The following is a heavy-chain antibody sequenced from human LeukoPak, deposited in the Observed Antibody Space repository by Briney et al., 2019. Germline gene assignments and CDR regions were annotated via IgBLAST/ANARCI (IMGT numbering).Heavy chain of an antibody. Sequence: SVKVSCKASGGTFSSYAISWVRQAPGQGLEWMGGIIPISGTANYAQKFQGRVTITTDESTSTAYMELSSLRSEDTAVYYCASSILGAYYFDYWGQGTLVTVSS. CDR3: ASSILGAYYFDY. CDR2: IIPISGTA. CDR1: GGTFSSYA. V-gene: IGHV1-69*05. J-gene: IGHJ4*02.